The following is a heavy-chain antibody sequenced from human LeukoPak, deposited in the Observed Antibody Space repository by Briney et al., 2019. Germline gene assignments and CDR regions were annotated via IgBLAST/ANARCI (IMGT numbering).Heavy chain of an antibody. J-gene: IGHJ6*02. V-gene: IGHV3-43*02. CDR3: ATWAFYHNLDV. Sequence: GGSLRLSCAASGFTIGPYAMYWVRQGPGRGLEWVSVIEADGSGTFYADSVRGRFTTSRDNSKNSLYLQMNSLTSEDTALYYCATWAFYHNLDVWGQGTTVIVSS. CDR2: IEADGSGT. CDR1: GFTIGPYA. D-gene: IGHD2/OR15-2a*01.